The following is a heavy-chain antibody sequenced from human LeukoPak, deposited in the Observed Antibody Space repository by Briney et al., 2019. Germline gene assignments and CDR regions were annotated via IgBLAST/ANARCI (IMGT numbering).Heavy chain of an antibody. CDR3: ARQRSIAVAWKAWFDP. J-gene: IGHJ5*02. D-gene: IGHD6-19*01. V-gene: IGHV7-4-1*02. CDR1: GYTFTSYA. CDR2: VNTNTGNP. Sequence: ASVTVSCTASGYTFTSYAMNWVRQAPGQGLEWMGWVNTNTGNPTYAQGFTGRFVFSLDTSVSTAYLQISSLKAEDTAVYYCARQRSIAVAWKAWFDPWGQGTLVTVSS.